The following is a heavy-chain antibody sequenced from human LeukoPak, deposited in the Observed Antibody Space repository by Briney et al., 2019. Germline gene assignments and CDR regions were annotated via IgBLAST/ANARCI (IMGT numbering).Heavy chain of an antibody. Sequence: GASVKVSCKASGYTFTGYYMHWVRQAPGQGLEWMGWINPNSGGTNYAQKFQGRVTMTRDTSISTAYMELSRLRSDDTAVYYCARDHPIRVAAGYGEFDYWGQGTLVTVSS. CDR3: ARDHPIRVAAGYGEFDY. CDR1: GYTFTGYY. CDR2: INPNSGGT. J-gene: IGHJ4*02. D-gene: IGHD6-13*01. V-gene: IGHV1-2*02.